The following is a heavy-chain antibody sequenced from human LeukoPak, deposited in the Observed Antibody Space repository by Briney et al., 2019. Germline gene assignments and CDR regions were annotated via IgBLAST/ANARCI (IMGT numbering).Heavy chain of an antibody. D-gene: IGHD4-23*01. CDR2: ISSSSSYI. Sequence: GGSLRLSCAASGFTFSSYSMNWVRQAPGKGLEWVSSISSSSSYIYYADSVKGRFTISRDNAKNSLYLQMSSLRSEDTAVYYCARDFDYGGNLLNWFDPWGQGTLVTVSS. CDR1: GFTFSSYS. CDR3: ARDFDYGGNLLNWFDP. V-gene: IGHV3-21*04. J-gene: IGHJ5*02.